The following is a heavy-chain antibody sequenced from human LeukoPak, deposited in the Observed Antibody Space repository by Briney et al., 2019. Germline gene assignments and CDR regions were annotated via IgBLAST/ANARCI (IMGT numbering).Heavy chain of an antibody. CDR1: GFTFSDYA. J-gene: IGHJ4*02. V-gene: IGHV3-30*02. Sequence: GGSLRLSCAASGFTFSDYAMHWVRQAPGKGLEWVAFIRYDGNNKYYADSVKGRFTISRDNSKNTLYLQMNSLRAEDTAVYYCAKGHDYGDYFFDYWGQGTLVTVSS. D-gene: IGHD4-17*01. CDR2: IRYDGNNK. CDR3: AKGHDYGDYFFDY.